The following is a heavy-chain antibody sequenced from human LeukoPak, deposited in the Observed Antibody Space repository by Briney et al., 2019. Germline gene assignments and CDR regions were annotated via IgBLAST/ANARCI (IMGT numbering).Heavy chain of an antibody. V-gene: IGHV4-34*01. CDR1: GGSFSGYY. Sequence: SETLSLTCAVYGGSFSGYYWSWIRQPPRKGLEWIGEINHSGSTNYNPSLKSRVTISVDTSKNQFSLKLSSVTAADTAVYYCARDYGSGTFDYWGQGTLVTVSS. CDR3: ARDYGSGTFDY. CDR2: INHSGST. D-gene: IGHD3-10*01. J-gene: IGHJ4*02.